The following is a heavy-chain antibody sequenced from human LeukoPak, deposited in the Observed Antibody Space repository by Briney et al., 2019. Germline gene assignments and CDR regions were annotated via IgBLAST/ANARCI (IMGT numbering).Heavy chain of an antibody. D-gene: IGHD3-10*01. Sequence: GSLRLSCGASGFTFSSYWMSWVRQAPGKGLGWVANIKHDGSENHYVDSVKGRFTISRDNAKNSLYLHMDSLRAEDTAVYYCARYADGSKSFYRTFDYWGQGTLVTVSS. CDR3: ARYADGSKSFYRTFDY. CDR1: GFTFSSYW. V-gene: IGHV3-7*05. CDR2: IKHDGSEN. J-gene: IGHJ4*02.